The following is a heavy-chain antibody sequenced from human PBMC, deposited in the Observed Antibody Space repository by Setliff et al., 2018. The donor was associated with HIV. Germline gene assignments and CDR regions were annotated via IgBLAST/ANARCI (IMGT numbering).Heavy chain of an antibody. D-gene: IGHD4-17*01. CDR3: AVSPDGDCATTKCANWFDP. J-gene: IGHJ5*02. CDR1: GFTFSGSA. V-gene: IGHV3-73*01. CDR2: IRSKANSYAT. Sequence: PGGSLRLSCAGSGFTFSGSALNWVRQASGKGLEWVGRIRSKANSYATEYAASVKGRFTVSRDDSKNTAHLQMDSLKSEDTAVYYCAVSPDGDCATTKCANWFDPWGQGTQVTVSS.